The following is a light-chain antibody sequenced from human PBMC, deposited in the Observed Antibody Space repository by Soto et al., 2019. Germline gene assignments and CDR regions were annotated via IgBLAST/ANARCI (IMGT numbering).Light chain of an antibody. J-gene: IGKJ1*01. CDR2: DAS. Sequence: DIQMTQSPSTLSASVGDRVTITCRASQSISSWLAWYQQKPGKAPKLLIYDASPLESGVPSRFSGSASGTEFTLTISSLQPDDFATYSCQQYYSYRTFGQGTKVEIK. CDR1: QSISSW. CDR3: QQYYSYRT. V-gene: IGKV1-5*01.